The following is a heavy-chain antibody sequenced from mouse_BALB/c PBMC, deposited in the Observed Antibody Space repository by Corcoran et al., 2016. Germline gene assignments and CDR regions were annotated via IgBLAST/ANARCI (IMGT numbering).Heavy chain of an antibody. CDR2: ISCYNGAT. D-gene: IGHD2-14*01. CDR3: ARGRYRYDAMDY. J-gene: IGHJ4*01. CDR1: GYSFTGYY. V-gene: IGHV1S34*01. Sequence: LVKTGASVKISCKASGYSFTGYYMHWVKQSHGKSLEWIGYISCYNGATSYNQKFKGNATFTVDTSSSTAYMQFNSLTSEDSAVYYCARGRYRYDAMDYWGQGTSVTVSS.